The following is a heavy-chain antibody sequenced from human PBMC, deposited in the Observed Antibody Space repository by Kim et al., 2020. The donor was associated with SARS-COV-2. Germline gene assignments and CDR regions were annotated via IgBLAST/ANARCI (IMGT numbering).Heavy chain of an antibody. V-gene: IGHV4-39*01. Sequence: SETLSLTCTVSGDSILNSTPYFWGWVRQSPGKGLEWIGSIYYTGSAYYSPSLMSRVAISVDTSKNHFSLRLRSVTAADTALYFCARHSVATRPPRGYFQDRGQGTLVNVSS. CDR2: IYYTGSA. CDR1: GDSILNSTPYF. D-gene: IGHD3-16*01. CDR3: ARHSVATRPPRGYFQD. J-gene: IGHJ1*01.